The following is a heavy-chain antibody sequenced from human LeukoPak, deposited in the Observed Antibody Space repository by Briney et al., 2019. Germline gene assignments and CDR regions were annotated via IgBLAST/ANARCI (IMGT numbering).Heavy chain of an antibody. CDR1: GYTFTGYY. Sequence: GASVKVSCKASGYTFTGYYMHWVRQAPGQGLEWMGWIHPNSGGTNYPQKFQGRVTMTRDTSISPVYMELSRLRSDDTAVYYCARDGSGSGNSDLDNWGQGTLVTVSS. V-gene: IGHV1-2*02. J-gene: IGHJ4*02. CDR3: ARDGSGSGNSDLDN. CDR2: IHPNSGGT. D-gene: IGHD3-10*01.